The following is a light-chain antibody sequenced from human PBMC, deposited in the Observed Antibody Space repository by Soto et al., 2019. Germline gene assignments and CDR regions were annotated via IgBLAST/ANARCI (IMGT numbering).Light chain of an antibody. Sequence: EIVLMQSPGTLSLSPGERATLSCRACQSVSSSYLAWYQQKPGQAPRLLIYAASSRATGIPDRFSGSGSGTDFTLTISRLEPEDFAVYYCRQYGSSQGTFGQGTRLEIK. CDR3: RQYGSSQGT. CDR1: QSVSSSY. V-gene: IGKV3-20*01. J-gene: IGKJ5*01. CDR2: AAS.